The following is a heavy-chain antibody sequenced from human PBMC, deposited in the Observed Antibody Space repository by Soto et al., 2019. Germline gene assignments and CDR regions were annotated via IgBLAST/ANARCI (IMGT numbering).Heavy chain of an antibody. CDR1: GFTVSSNY. V-gene: IGHV3-53*01. D-gene: IGHD1-7*01. CDR2: IYSGGST. CDR3: ARGMELCYYYGMDV. Sequence: GGSLRLSCAASGFTVSSNYMSWVRQAPGKGLEWVSVIYSGGSTYYADSVKGRFTISRDNSKNTLYLQMNSLRAEDTAVYYCARGMELCYYYGMDVWGQGTTVTVSS. J-gene: IGHJ6*02.